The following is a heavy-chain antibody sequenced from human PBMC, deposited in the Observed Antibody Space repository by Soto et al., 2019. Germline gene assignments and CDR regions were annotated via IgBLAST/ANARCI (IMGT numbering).Heavy chain of an antibody. V-gene: IGHV3-23*01. Sequence: PGGSLRLSCTASGFTFRTYAMTWFRHAPGTGLEWVSAISGSAGTFYATSVKGRFTISRDNSRSTVYLQMHSLRAEDSAIYYCAKEKDYDFNWGSDRFTSHYWGRGTLVPSPQ. D-gene: IGHD3-16*02. J-gene: IGHJ4*02. CDR3: AKEKDYDFNWGSDRFTSHY. CDR2: ISGSAGT. CDR1: GFTFRTYA.